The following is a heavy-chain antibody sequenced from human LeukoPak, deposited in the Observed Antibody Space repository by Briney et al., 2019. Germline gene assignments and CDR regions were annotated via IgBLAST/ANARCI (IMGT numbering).Heavy chain of an antibody. CDR3: AKDREGTIADYFDY. D-gene: IGHD1-7*01. V-gene: IGHV3-23*01. J-gene: IGHJ4*02. Sequence: PGGSLRLSCPAAAFTFSTYAMSWVRQAPGKGLEWASSISGGGGSTYYADSVKGRFTISRDNSKNTLYLQMNSLRGEDTAVYYCAKDREGTIADYFDYWGQGTLVTVSS. CDR1: AFTFSTYA. CDR2: ISGGGGST.